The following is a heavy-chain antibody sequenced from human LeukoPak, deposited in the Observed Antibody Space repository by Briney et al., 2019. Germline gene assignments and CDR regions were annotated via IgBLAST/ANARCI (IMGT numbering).Heavy chain of an antibody. CDR1: GGTFSSYA. Sequence: SVKVSCKASGGTFSSYAISWVRQAPGQGLEWMGGIIPIFGTANYAQKFQGRVTITADESTSTAYMELSSLRSEDTAVYYCVRLVGLFGDAFDTWGQGTMVTVSS. V-gene: IGHV1-69*01. D-gene: IGHD1-26*01. J-gene: IGHJ3*02. CDR3: VRLVGLFGDAFDT. CDR2: IIPIFGTA.